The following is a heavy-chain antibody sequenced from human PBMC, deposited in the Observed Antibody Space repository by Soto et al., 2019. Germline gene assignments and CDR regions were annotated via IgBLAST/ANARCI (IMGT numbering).Heavy chain of an antibody. CDR1: GHTFSSHY. D-gene: IGHD1-20*01. CDR2: MNPNTGNT. Sequence: QVQLVQSGAEVKKPGASVKVSCKASGHTFSSHYINWVRQATGQGLEWMGWMNPNTGNTEYAQTCQGRVSMTRDTSIKTAYMELSGLRPEDTAVDYGASCRAEYNIWLGLDYWGQVTLVTVAS. V-gene: IGHV1-8*01. CDR3: ASCRAEYNIWLGLDY. J-gene: IGHJ4*02.